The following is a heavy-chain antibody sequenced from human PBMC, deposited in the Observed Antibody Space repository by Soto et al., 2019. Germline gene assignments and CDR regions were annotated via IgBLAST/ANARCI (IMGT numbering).Heavy chain of an antibody. CDR1: EGTFNSYA. D-gene: IGHD6-13*01. CDR2: IIPYYNTL. Sequence: QAQVVQSGAEVRKPGSSVKLSCKASEGTFNSYAIAWVRQAPGQGLEWMGGIIPYYNTLNYAQKFQDRVTMTADDSTNTVYMELSSLRSDDTAVYFWASGASRWYPYYFASWAQGSLVTVSS. J-gene: IGHJ4*02. CDR3: ASGASRWYPYYFAS. V-gene: IGHV1-69*01.